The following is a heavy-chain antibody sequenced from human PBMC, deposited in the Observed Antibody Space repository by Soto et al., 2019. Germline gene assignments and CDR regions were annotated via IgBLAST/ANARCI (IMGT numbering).Heavy chain of an antibody. CDR1: GFSLSNARMG. D-gene: IGHD3-10*01. CDR2: IFSNDEK. CDR3: ARNREYYYGSGVHFDY. V-gene: IGHV2-26*01. Sequence: QVTLKESGPVLVQPTETLTLTCTVSGFSLSNARMGVSWIRQPPGKALEWLAHIFSNDEKSYSTSLKSRLTISKDTSKSQVVLTMTNMDPVDTATYYCARNREYYYGSGVHFDYWGQGTLVTVSS. J-gene: IGHJ4*02.